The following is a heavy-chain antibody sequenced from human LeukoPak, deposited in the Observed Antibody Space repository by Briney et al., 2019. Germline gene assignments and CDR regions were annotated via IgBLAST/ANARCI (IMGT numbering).Heavy chain of an antibody. CDR1: GFAFSRSW. J-gene: IGHJ4*02. D-gene: IGHD3-10*01. Sequence: PGGSLRLSCAASGFAFSRSWMTWIRQAPGKGLEFVANIKEDGGRENFASSVKGRFTISRDNAKDSLYLQMNSLRAEDTAVYYCARDTRRGFDYWGQGTLVTVSS. CDR2: IKEDGGRE. V-gene: IGHV3-7*03. CDR3: ARDTRRGFDY.